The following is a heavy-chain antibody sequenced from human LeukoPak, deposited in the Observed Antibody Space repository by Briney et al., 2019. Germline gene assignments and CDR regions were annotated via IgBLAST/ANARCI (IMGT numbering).Heavy chain of an antibody. D-gene: IGHD3-3*01. V-gene: IGHV1-2*02. CDR3: ARDHSLPKSRITIFGLGY. CDR1: GYTFTAYH. Sequence: ASVKVSCKASGYTFTAYHMHWVRQAPGQGLEWMGWINPNSGGTNYAQKFQGRVTMTRDTSISTAYMELSRLRSDDTAVYYCARDHSLPKSRITIFGLGYWGQGTLVTVSS. J-gene: IGHJ4*02. CDR2: INPNSGGT.